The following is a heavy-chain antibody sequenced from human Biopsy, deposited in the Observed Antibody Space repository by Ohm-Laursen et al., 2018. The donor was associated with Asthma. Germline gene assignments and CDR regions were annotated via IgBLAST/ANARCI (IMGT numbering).Heavy chain of an antibody. J-gene: IGHJ4*02. V-gene: IGHV4-31*03. D-gene: IGHD3-22*01. CDR1: GDSITSGGCC. CDR2: IHHSGTS. Sequence: SQTLSLTCPVSGDSITSGGCCWNWIRQHPGKGLEWIGYIHHSGTSYFNPSLKSRVSFSRDTSKNQFSLRLGSVTAADTAMYYCARIPRRSGSYFVDYWGQGTLVTVSS. CDR3: ARIPRRSGSYFVDY.